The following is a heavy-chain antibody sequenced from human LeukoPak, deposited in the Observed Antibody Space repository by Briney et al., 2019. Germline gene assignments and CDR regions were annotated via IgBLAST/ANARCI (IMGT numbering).Heavy chain of an antibody. V-gene: IGHV1-2*02. D-gene: IGHD4-17*01. CDR3: ARVRNDYGDYMGVGDY. J-gene: IGHJ4*02. Sequence: ASVKVSCKASGYTFTGYYMHWVRQAPGQGLEWMGWINPNSGGTNYAQKFQGRVTMTRDTSISTAYMELSRLRSDDTAVYYCARVRNDYGDYMGVGDYWGQGTLVTVSS. CDR2: INPNSGGT. CDR1: GYTFTGYY.